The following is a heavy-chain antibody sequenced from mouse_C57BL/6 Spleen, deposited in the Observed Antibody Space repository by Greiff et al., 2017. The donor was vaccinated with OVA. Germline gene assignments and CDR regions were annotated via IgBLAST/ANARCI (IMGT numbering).Heavy chain of an antibody. Sequence: QVQLKQSGPELVKPGASVKISCKASGYAFSSSWMNWVKQRPGKGLEWIGRIYPGDGDTNYNGKFKGKATLTADKSSSTAYMQLSSLTSEDSAVYFCARSGVLTTAYFDYWGQGTTLTVSS. D-gene: IGHD1-2*01. J-gene: IGHJ2*01. CDR3: ARSGVLTTAYFDY. CDR2: IYPGDGDT. CDR1: GYAFSSSW. V-gene: IGHV1-82*01.